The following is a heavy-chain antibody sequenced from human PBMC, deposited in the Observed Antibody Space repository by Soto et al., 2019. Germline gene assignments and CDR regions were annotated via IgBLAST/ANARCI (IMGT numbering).Heavy chain of an antibody. CDR2: ISYDGSSK. J-gene: IGHJ4*02. Sequence: QVPLVESGGGVVQPGRSLRLTCAASGFTFSGYGMHWVRQAPGKGLEWVAVISYDGSSKFYAESVRGPFTISRDNSKNMLYLEMNSLRAEDTALYYCAKERVVRGVTDYWGQGTLVTVSS. V-gene: IGHV3-30*18. CDR1: GFTFSGYG. CDR3: AKERVVRGVTDY. D-gene: IGHD3-10*01.